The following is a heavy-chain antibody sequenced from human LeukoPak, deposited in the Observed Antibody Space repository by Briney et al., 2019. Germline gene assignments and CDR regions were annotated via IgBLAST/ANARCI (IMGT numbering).Heavy chain of an antibody. CDR1: GFIFCSYA. J-gene: IGHJ3*02. V-gene: IGHV3-23*01. CDR2: ISGSGGST. CDR3: ARDYGDYGSLDI. Sequence: GGSLRLSCAVSGFIFCSYAMSWVRQAPGQGLEWVSAISGSGGSTYYADSVRGRFAISRDNSKNTLYLQMNSLRAEDTAVYYCARDYGDYGSLDIWGQGTMVTVSS. D-gene: IGHD4-17*01.